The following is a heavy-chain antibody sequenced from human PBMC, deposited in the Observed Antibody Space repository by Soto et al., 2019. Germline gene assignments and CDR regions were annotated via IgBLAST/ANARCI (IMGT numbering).Heavy chain of an antibody. V-gene: IGHV3-23*01. CDR2: ISGSGGST. D-gene: IGHD1-26*01. CDR3: APGGGSYSLFDY. J-gene: IGHJ4*02. CDR1: GFTFSSYA. Sequence: GGSLRLSCAASGFTFSSYAMSWVRQAPGKGLEWVSAISGSGGSTYYADSVKGRFTISRDNSKNTLYLQMNSLRAEDTAVYYCAPGGGSYSLFDYWGQGTLVTVSS.